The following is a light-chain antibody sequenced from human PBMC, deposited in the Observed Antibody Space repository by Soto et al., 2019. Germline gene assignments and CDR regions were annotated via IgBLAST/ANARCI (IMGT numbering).Light chain of an antibody. J-gene: IGKJ1*01. CDR3: QQTYSALWT. V-gene: IGKV1-39*01. CDR2: AAS. Sequence: DIQMTQSPSSLSASVGDRVTISCLASQTMTAYLNWYEQKPGKAPKLLIYAASSLHSGVPSRFSGSGSGTDFTLTISSLQPEDFAAYYCQQTYSALWTFGQGTKLEIK. CDR1: QTMTAY.